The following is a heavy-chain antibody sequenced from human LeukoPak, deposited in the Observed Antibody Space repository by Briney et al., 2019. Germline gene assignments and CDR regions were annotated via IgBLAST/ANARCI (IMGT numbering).Heavy chain of an antibody. V-gene: IGHV1-18*01. CDR2: ISAYNGNT. D-gene: IGHD3-22*01. Sequence: VASVKVSCKASGYTFTSYGISWVRQAPGQGLEWMGWISAYNGNTNYAQKLQGRVTMTTDTSTSTAYMELRSLRSDDTAVYYCARDQSGRYYYDSSGYYYAPFDYWGQGTLVTVSS. CDR3: ARDQSGRYYYDSSGYYYAPFDY. J-gene: IGHJ4*02. CDR1: GYTFTSYG.